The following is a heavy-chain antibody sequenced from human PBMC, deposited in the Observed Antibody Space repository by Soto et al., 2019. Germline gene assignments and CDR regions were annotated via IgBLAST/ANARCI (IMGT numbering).Heavy chain of an antibody. CDR2: IYPGDSDT. Sequence: LGESLKISCKGSGYSFTSYWIGWVRQMPGKGLEWMGIIYPGDSDTRYSPSFQGQVTISADKSISTAYLQWSSLKASDTAMYYCATRARYCSSTSCQKSPFQHWGQGTLVTVS. CDR3: ATRARYCSSTSCQKSPFQH. V-gene: IGHV5-51*01. J-gene: IGHJ1*01. CDR1: GYSFTSYW. D-gene: IGHD2-2*01.